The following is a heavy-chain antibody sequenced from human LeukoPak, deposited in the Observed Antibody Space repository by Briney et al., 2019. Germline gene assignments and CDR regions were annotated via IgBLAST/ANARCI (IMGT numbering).Heavy chain of an antibody. Sequence: PGGSLRLSCAASGFTFSTYNMNWVRQAPGKGLEWVSSISTTGSYIYYADSVKGRFTVSRDNAKNSLYLQMNSLRAEDTAVYYCARDSRGIAAGADYWGQGTLVTVSS. CDR2: ISTTGSYI. J-gene: IGHJ4*02. CDR3: ARDSRGIAAGADY. D-gene: IGHD6-13*01. CDR1: GFTFSTYN. V-gene: IGHV3-21*01.